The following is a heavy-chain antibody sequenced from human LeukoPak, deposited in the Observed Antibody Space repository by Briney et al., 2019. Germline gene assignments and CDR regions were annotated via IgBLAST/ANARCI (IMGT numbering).Heavy chain of an antibody. J-gene: IGHJ5*02. CDR1: GFTFSSYA. Sequence: PGGSLRLSCAASGFTFSSYAMTWVRQAPGKGLEWVSAISGSGTNTYYSDSVKGRFTVSRDSSRNTLSLQMNSLRAEETAIYYCARGLTTTPNHFDPWGQGTLVTVSS. V-gene: IGHV3-23*01. D-gene: IGHD4-17*01. CDR3: ARGLTTTPNHFDP. CDR2: ISGSGTNT.